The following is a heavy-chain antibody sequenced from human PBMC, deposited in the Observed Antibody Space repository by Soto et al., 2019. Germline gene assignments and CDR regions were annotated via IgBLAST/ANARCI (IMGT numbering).Heavy chain of an antibody. V-gene: IGHV3-23*01. Sequence: GGSLRLSCAASGFTFSSYAMSWVRQAPGKGLEWVSAISYSGGSTYYADSVKGRFTISRDNSKNTLYLQMNSLGVDDTAVYYCAKVPTGEMATVFQAFDIWGQGTMVTVSS. D-gene: IGHD4-4*01. J-gene: IGHJ3*02. CDR1: GFTFSSYA. CDR3: AKVPTGEMATVFQAFDI. CDR2: ISYSGGST.